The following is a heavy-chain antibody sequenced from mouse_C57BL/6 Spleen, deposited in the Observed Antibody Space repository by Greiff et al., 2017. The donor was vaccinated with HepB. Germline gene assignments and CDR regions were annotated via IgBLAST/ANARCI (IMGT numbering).Heavy chain of an antibody. CDR1: GFSLPSYG. Sequence: VMLVESGPGLVQPSQSLSITCTVSGFSLPSYGVHWVRQSPGKGLEWLGVIWSGGSTDYNAAFISRLSISKDNSKSQVFFKMNSLQADDTAIYYCARNGPSYWYFDVWGTGTTVTVSS. J-gene: IGHJ1*03. V-gene: IGHV2-2*01. CDR2: IWSGGST. CDR3: ARNGPSYWYFDV.